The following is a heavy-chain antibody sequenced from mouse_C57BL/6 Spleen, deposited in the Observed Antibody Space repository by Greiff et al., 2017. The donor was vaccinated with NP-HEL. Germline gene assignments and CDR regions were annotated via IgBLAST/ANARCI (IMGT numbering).Heavy chain of an antibody. V-gene: IGHV1-53*01. D-gene: IGHD1-1*01. CDR1: GYTFTSYW. CDR3: AREDGGSSYWYFDV. J-gene: IGHJ1*03. CDR2: INPSNGGT. Sequence: QVHVKQPGTELVKPGASVKLSCKASGYTFTSYWMHWVKQRPGQGLEWIGNINPSNGGTNYNEKFKSKATLTVDKSSSTAYMQLSSLTSEDSAVYYCAREDGGSSYWYFDVWGTGTTVTVSS.